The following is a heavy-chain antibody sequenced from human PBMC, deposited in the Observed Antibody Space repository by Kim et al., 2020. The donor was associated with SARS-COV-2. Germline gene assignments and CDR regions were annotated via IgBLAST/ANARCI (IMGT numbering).Heavy chain of an antibody. CDR2: IYSAGST. J-gene: IGHJ4*02. D-gene: IGHD6-19*01. CDR3: AREGAVAGRIDY. CDR1: GFTVSSNN. V-gene: IGHV3-53*01. Sequence: GGSLRLSCVASGFTVSSNNMNWVRQAPGKGLEWVSVIYSAGSTYYADSAKGRFTISRDNSKNTLYLQMNSLRAEDTAVYYCAREGAVAGRIDYWGQGTLV.